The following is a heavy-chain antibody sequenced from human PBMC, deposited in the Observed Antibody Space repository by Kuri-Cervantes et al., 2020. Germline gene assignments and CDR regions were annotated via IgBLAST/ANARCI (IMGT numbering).Heavy chain of an antibody. V-gene: IGHV3-30-3*01. CDR3: ATSGEYGDFDY. CDR1: GFTFSSYA. J-gene: IGHJ4*02. CDR2: ISYDGSNK. Sequence: GGSLRLSCAASGFTFSSYAMHWVRQAPGKGLEWVAIISYDGSNKYYADSVKGRLTISRDNSKNTLYLQMNSLRAEDTAVYYCATSGEYGDFDYWGQGTLVTVSS. D-gene: IGHD3-10*01.